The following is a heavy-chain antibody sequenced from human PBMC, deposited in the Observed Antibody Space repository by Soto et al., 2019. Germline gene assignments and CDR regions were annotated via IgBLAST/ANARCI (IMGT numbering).Heavy chain of an antibody. CDR3: ARATKGFDI. CDR2: IYPGDSDT. J-gene: IGHJ3*02. CDR1: GFIFTTYW. Sequence: GESLKISCQGSGFIFTTYWIGWVRQMPGKGLEWMGIIYPGDSDTRYSPSFQDQVTISADKSISTAYLQWNSLKASDTAMYYCARATKGFDIWGQGTMVTVSS. V-gene: IGHV5-51*01.